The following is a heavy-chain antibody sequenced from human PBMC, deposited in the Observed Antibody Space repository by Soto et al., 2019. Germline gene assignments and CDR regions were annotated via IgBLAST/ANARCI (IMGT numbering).Heavy chain of an antibody. V-gene: IGHV1-69*01. CDR1: GGTFSSYA. D-gene: IGHD6-6*01. J-gene: IGHJ6*02. CDR3: ARESSSPNYYYYGMDV. CDR2: IIPLLNTP. Sequence: QVQLVQSGAEVKKPGSSVKVSCRASGGTFSSYAVSWVRQAPGQGLEWTGVIIPLLNTPKYVQKFQGRVTITADASATTAYMELSSLRSEDTAVYYCARESSSPNYYYYGMDVWGQGTTVTVSS.